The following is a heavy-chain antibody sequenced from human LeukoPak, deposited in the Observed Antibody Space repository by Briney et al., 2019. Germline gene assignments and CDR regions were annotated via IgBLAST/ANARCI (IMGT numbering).Heavy chain of an antibody. J-gene: IGHJ5*02. CDR1: GYTFTSYY. D-gene: IGHD3-9*01. CDR2: INPSGGST. V-gene: IGHV1-46*01. CDR3: ARAGGALRYFDWLLLT. Sequence: ASVKVSCKASGYTFTSYYMHWVRQAPGQGLEWMRIINPSGGSTSYAQKFQGRVTMTRDTSTSTVYMELSSLRSEDTAVYYCARAGGALRYFDWLLLTWGQGTLVTVSS.